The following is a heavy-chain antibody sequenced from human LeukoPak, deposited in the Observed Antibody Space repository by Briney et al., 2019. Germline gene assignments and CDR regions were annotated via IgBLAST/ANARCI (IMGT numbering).Heavy chain of an antibody. CDR3: AKDSGYYYKSFDY. D-gene: IGHD3-22*01. V-gene: IGHV3-23*01. CDR2: ISGSGSST. CDR1: GFTFSLYA. J-gene: IGHJ4*02. Sequence: GGSLRLSCAASGFTFSLYAMSWVRQAPGKGLEWVSTISGSGSSTYYADSGKGRFTISRDNSKNTLYLQMNSLRAEDTAVYYCAKDSGYYYKSFDYWGQGTLVTVSS.